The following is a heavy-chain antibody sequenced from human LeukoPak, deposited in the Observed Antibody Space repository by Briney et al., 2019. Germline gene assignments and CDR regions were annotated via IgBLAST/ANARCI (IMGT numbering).Heavy chain of an antibody. CDR2: IKSKTDGGTT. J-gene: IGHJ4*02. D-gene: IGHD2-15*01. V-gene: IGHV3-15*01. CDR3: STAGYCSGGDCYSFDY. Sequence: GGSLRLSCAAPGFTFSTAWMCWVRQAPGKGLEWVGRIKSKTDGGTTEYAAPVKGRFTISRDDSKNTVYLQMNSLKTEDTAVYYCSTAGYCSGGDCYSFDYWGQGILVTLSS. CDR1: GFTFSTAW.